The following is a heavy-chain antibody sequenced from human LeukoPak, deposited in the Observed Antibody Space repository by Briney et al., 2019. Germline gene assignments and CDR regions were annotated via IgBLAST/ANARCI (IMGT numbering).Heavy chain of an antibody. CDR1: GGSFSGYY. J-gene: IGHJ3*02. CDR2: INHSGST. D-gene: IGHD6-6*01. V-gene: IGHV4-34*01. Sequence: SETLSLTCAVYGGSFSGYYWSWIRQPPGKGLERIGEINHSGSTNFNPSLKSRVTISVDTSKNQFSLKLSSVTAADTAVYYCGRVRAGSSSPSVRDAFDIWGQGTMVTVSS. CDR3: GRVRAGSSSPSVRDAFDI.